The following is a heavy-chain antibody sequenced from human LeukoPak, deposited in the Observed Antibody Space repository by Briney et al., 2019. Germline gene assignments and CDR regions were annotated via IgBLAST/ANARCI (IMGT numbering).Heavy chain of an antibody. CDR3: ARLIAAYYYDSSGYFDY. CDR1: GGSISSYY. D-gene: IGHD3-22*01. V-gene: IGHV4-59*01. J-gene: IGHJ4*02. CDR2: IYYSGST. Sequence: SETLSLTCTVAGGSISSYYWSWIRQPPGKGLEWIGCIYYSGSTNYHPPLKSRVTISVDTSKNQFSLKLSSVTAADTAVYYCARLIAAYYYDSSGYFDYWGQGTLVTVSS.